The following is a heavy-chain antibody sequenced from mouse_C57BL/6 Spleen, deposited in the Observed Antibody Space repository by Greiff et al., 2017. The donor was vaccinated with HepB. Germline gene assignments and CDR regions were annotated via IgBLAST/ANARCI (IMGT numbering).Heavy chain of an antibody. J-gene: IGHJ2*01. CDR3: TTSTVVATDY. CDR2: IDPEDGDT. CDR1: GFNIKDYY. D-gene: IGHD1-1*01. Sequence: VQLQQSGAELVRPGASVKLSCTASGFNIKDYYMHWVKQRPEQGLEWIGRIDPEDGDTDYAPKFQGKATMTADTSSTTAYLHLSSLTSEDTAVYYGTTSTVVATDYWGQGTTLTVSS. V-gene: IGHV14-1*01.